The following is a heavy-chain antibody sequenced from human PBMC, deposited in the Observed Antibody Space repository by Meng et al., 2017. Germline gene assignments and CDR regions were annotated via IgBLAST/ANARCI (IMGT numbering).Heavy chain of an antibody. J-gene: IGHJ4*02. CDR1: GGSFSGYY. CDR3: ARRGIAARPFYY. Sequence: VPLPQWGPGSLKPSETLSLTCAVYGGSFSGYYWSWIRQPPGKGLEWIGEINHSGSTNYNPSLKSRVTISVDTSKNQFSLKLSSVTAADTAVYYCARRGIAARPFYYWGQGTLVTVSS. CDR2: INHSGST. D-gene: IGHD6-6*01. V-gene: IGHV4-34*01.